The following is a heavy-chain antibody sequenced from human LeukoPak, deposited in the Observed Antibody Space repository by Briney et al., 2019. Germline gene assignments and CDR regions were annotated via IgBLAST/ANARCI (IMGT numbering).Heavy chain of an antibody. D-gene: IGHD1-26*01. V-gene: IGHV3-53*01. CDR3: ASGSYRPGGLVDY. CDR1: GFTVSSNY. Sequence: PGGSLRLSCAASGFTVSSNYMSWVRQAPGKGLEWVSVIYSGGSTYYADSVKGRFTISRDNSKNTLYLQMNSLRAEDTAVYYCASGSYRPGGLVDYWGQGTLVTVSS. J-gene: IGHJ4*02. CDR2: IYSGGST.